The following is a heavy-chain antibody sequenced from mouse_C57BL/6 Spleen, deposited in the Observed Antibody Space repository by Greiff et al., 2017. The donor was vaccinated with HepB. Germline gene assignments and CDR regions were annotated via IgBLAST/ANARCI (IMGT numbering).Heavy chain of an antibody. CDR3: ARGKITTGDYAMDY. Sequence: LVESGAELVKPGASVKISCKASGYAFSSYWMNWVKQRPGKGLEWIGQIYPGDGDTNYNGKFKGKATLTADKSSSTAYMQLSSLTSEDSAVYFCARGKITTGDYAMDYWGQGTSVTVSS. V-gene: IGHV1-80*01. J-gene: IGHJ4*01. CDR1: GYAFSSYW. CDR2: IYPGDGDT. D-gene: IGHD1-1*01.